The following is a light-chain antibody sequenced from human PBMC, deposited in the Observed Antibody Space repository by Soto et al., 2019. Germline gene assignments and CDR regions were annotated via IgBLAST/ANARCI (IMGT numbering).Light chain of an antibody. CDR1: QDINIY. Sequence: DIQMTQSPSSVSASVGDRVTITCRASQDINIYLAWYQQKPGKVPKLLMYAASTLQVGVPSRFSGSGSGTDFTLTISSLQPEDVAIYYCQKYNSAPLTFGQGTRLEIK. CDR2: AAS. V-gene: IGKV1-27*01. CDR3: QKYNSAPLT. J-gene: IGKJ5*01.